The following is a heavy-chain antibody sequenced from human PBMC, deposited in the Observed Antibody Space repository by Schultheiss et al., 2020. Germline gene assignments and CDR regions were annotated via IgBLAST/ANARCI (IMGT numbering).Heavy chain of an antibody. Sequence: GESLKISCTASGFTFGDYAMSWFRQAPGKGLEWVSAITSGGSTYYADSVKGRFTVSRDNSKSTLYLQMNSLRAEDTALYYCAKADVRSSSGWCNLIDYWGQGTLVTVSS. CDR2: ITSGGST. D-gene: IGHD6-19*01. CDR3: AKADVRSSSGWCNLIDY. J-gene: IGHJ4*02. V-gene: IGHV3-23*01. CDR1: GFTFGDYA.